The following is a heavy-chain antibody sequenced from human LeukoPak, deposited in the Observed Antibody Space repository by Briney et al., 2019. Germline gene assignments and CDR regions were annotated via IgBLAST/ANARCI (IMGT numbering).Heavy chain of an antibody. CDR2: IYYSGST. D-gene: IGHD5-18*01. J-gene: IGHJ3*02. CDR1: GGSISSSSYY. CDR3: ARGVGGYSYGGYAFDI. V-gene: IGHV4-30-4*08. Sequence: PSETLSLTCTVSGGSISSSSYYWGWIRQPPGKGLEWIGYIYYSGSTYYNPSLKSRVTISVDTSKNQFSLKLSSVTAADTAVYYCARGVGGYSYGGYAFDIWGQGTMVTVSS.